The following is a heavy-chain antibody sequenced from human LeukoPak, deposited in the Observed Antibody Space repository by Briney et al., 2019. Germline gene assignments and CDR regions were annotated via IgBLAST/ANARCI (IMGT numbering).Heavy chain of an antibody. CDR1: GFTFSSYW. CDR2: IKQDGSEK. CDR3: AKDHQTYYYDSSGYRNAFDI. J-gene: IGHJ3*02. Sequence: PGGSLRLSCAASGFTFSSYWMSWVRQAPGKGLEWVANIKQDGSEKYYVDSVKGRFTISRDNAKNSLYLQMNSLRAEDTALYYCAKDHQTYYYDSSGYRNAFDIWGQGTMVTVSS. V-gene: IGHV3-7*03. D-gene: IGHD3-22*01.